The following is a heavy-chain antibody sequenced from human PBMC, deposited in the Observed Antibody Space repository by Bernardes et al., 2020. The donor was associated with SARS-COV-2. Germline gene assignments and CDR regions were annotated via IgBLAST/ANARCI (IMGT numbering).Heavy chain of an antibody. J-gene: IGHJ5*02. CDR1: GFTFSSYS. CDR2: ISSSSSYI. D-gene: IGHD4-17*01. V-gene: IGHV3-21*01. CDR3: ARDYDYGDYAVGWFDP. Sequence: SLRLSCAASGFTFSSYSMNWVRQAPGKGLEWVSSISSSSSYIYYADSVKGRFTISRDNAKNSLYLQMNSLRAEDTAVYYCARDYDYGDYAVGWFDPWGQGTLVTVSS.